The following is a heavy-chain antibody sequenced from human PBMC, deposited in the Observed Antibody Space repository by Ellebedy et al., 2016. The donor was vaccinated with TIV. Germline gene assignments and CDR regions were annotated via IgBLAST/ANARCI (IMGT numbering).Heavy chain of an antibody. CDR1: GYSFTSYW. Sequence: GGSLRLSXKGSGYSFTSYWIGWVRQMPGKGLEWMGIIYPGDSDTRYSPSFQGQITISADKSISTAYLQWSSLKASDTAMYYCARRGMATMGYYFDYWGQGTLVTVSS. J-gene: IGHJ4*02. CDR2: IYPGDSDT. D-gene: IGHD5-24*01. CDR3: ARRGMATMGYYFDY. V-gene: IGHV5-51*01.